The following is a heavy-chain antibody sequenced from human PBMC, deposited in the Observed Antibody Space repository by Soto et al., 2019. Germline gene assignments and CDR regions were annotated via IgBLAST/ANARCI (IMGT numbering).Heavy chain of an antibody. Sequence: QITLKESGPTLVKPTQTLTLTCTFSGFSLSTSGVGVGWIRQPPGKALEWLARIYWNDDKRYSPSLKSRLTITKDTSKSQVVLTMTNMDPVDTATYYCAHRGPATAGLDYWGQGTLVTVSS. CDR2: IYWNDDK. CDR3: AHRGPATAGLDY. CDR1: GFSLSTSGVG. J-gene: IGHJ4*02. V-gene: IGHV2-5*01. D-gene: IGHD2-2*01.